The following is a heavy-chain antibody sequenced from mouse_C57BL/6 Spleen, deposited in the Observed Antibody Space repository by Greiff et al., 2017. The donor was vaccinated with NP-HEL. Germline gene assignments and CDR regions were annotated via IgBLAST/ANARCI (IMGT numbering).Heavy chain of an antibody. D-gene: IGHD2-10*02. CDR2: IYPGDGDT. J-gene: IGHJ3*01. CDR1: GYAFSSSW. V-gene: IGHV1-82*01. CDR3: ARAGYGNYWFAY. Sequence: QVQLQQSGPELVKPGASVKISCKASGYAFSSSWMNWVKQRPGKGLEWIGRIYPGDGDTNYNGKFKGKATLTADKSSSTAYMQLSSLTSEDAAVYFGARAGYGNYWFAYWGQGTLVTVSA.